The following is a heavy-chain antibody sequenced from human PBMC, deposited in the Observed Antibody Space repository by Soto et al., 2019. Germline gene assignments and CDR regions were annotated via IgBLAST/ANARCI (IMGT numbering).Heavy chain of an antibody. Sequence: ASVKVSCKASGYTFTSYGISWVRQAPGQGLEWMGWISAYNGNTNYAQKLQGRVTMTTDTSTSAAYMELRSLRSDDTAVYYCARDHSYEDSYWWLEPWGQGTLVTVSS. CDR2: ISAYNGNT. D-gene: IGHD2-15*01. J-gene: IGHJ5*02. CDR3: ARDHSYEDSYWWLEP. V-gene: IGHV1-18*01. CDR1: GYTFTSYG.